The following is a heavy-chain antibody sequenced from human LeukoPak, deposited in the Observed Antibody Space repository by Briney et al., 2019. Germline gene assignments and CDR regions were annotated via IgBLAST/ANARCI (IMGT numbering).Heavy chain of an antibody. CDR1: GFTFSSYG. CDR3: ARDPLVRGVITYYFDY. Sequence: PGGSLRLSCAASGFTFSSYGTHWARQAPGKGLEWLAVIWYDGSNKYYADSVKGRFPISRDNSKNTLYLQMNSLRAEDTAVYYCARDPLVRGVITYYFDYWGQGTLVTVSS. CDR2: IWYDGSNK. D-gene: IGHD3-10*01. V-gene: IGHV3-33*01. J-gene: IGHJ4*02.